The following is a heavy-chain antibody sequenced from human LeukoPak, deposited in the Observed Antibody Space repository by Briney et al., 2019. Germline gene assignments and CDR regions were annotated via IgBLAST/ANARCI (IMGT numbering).Heavy chain of an antibody. Sequence: GGSLRLSCAASGFTFSSYWMSWVRQAPGKGLEWVAIIKQDGSEKYYVDSVKGRFTISRDNAKNSLYLQMNSLRAEDTAAYYCARDEGDRITMVRGNYHYYMDVWGKGTTVTVSS. J-gene: IGHJ6*03. V-gene: IGHV3-7*01. CDR2: IKQDGSEK. CDR3: ARDEGDRITMVRGNYHYYMDV. CDR1: GFTFSSYW. D-gene: IGHD3-10*01.